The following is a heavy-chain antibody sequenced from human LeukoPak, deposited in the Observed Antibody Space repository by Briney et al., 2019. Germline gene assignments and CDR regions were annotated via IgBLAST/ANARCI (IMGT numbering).Heavy chain of an antibody. CDR1: GYTVTSYG. CDR2: ISAYNGNT. Sequence: VASVKVSCKASGYTVTSYGISWVRQAPGQGLEWMGWISAYNGNTNDAQKLQGRVTMTTDTSTSTAYMELRSLRSDDTAVYYCARDLIGGSGSYYSEANDYWGQGTLVTVSS. J-gene: IGHJ4*02. V-gene: IGHV1-18*01. D-gene: IGHD3-10*01. CDR3: ARDLIGGSGSYYSEANDY.